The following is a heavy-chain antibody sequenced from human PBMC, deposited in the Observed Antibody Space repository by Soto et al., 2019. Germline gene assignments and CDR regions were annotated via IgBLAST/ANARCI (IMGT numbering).Heavy chain of an antibody. D-gene: IGHD2-21*01. V-gene: IGHV3-30*03. Sequence: QVQLVDSGGGVVQPGRSLRLSCAASGFTFSSYGMHWVRQAPGKGLEWVAVISFDGTFKYYVDSVKGRFTISRDNSKNSLHLQMHSLGVEDTAADYCAEHLSLIAFACSPLAYWGQGALVTVSS. CDR3: AEHLSLIAFACSPLAY. J-gene: IGHJ4*02. CDR1: GFTFSSYG. CDR2: ISFDGTFK.